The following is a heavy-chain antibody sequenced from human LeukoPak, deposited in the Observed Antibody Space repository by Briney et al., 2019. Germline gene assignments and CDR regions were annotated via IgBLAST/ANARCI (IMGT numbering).Heavy chain of an antibody. CDR3: ARGQGGNYSLNYIVY. Sequence: PSETLSLTCTVTGGSFSSYYWSWIRQTPGKGLEWIGHFYYSGSTTYNPSLKSRVTISVDTSRDQFSLKLTSVSAADTAVYYCARGQGGNYSLNYIVYGGQGALVTVSS. CDR1: GGSFSSYY. V-gene: IGHV4-59*01. D-gene: IGHD1-7*01. CDR2: FYYSGST. J-gene: IGHJ4*02.